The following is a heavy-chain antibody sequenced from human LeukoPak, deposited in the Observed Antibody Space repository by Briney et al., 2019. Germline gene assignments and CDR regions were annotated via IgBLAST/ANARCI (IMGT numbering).Heavy chain of an antibody. J-gene: IGHJ3*01. Sequence: DPGGSLRLSCAASGSTFSGYEMNWVRQVPGKGLEWVSCITTSSNTYYADSVRGRFTISRDNAKSSLYLQMNSLRADDTAIYYCARNAFDSWGQGTRVTVPS. CDR3: ARNAFDS. V-gene: IGHV3-48*03. CDR1: GSTFSGYE. CDR2: ITTSSNT.